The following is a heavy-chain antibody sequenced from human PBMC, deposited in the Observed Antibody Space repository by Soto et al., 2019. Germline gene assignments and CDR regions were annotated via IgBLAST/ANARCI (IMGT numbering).Heavy chain of an antibody. Sequence: EVQLVESGGGLVQPGGSLRLSCAASGFTFSSYSRNWVRQAPGKGLEWVSYISSSSSTIYYVASVKGRFTISRDNAKNSLYLQMNSLRDEDTAVYYCAREYYDSSTYYEGQQYDFDYWGQGTLVTVSS. CDR3: AREYYDSSTYYEGQQYDFDY. CDR2: ISSSSSTI. D-gene: IGHD3-22*01. V-gene: IGHV3-48*02. J-gene: IGHJ4*02. CDR1: GFTFSSYS.